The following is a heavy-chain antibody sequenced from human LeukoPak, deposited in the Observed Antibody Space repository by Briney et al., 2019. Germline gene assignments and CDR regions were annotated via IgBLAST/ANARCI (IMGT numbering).Heavy chain of an antibody. Sequence: ASVKVSCKASGGTFSSYAISWVRQAPGQGLEWMGGIIPIFGTANYAQKFQGRVTITTDESTSTAYMELSSLRSDDTAVYYCARDRDVDAFDIWGQGTMVTVSS. CDR2: IIPIFGTA. J-gene: IGHJ3*02. V-gene: IGHV1-69*05. CDR1: GGTFSSYA. D-gene: IGHD2-21*02. CDR3: ARDRDVDAFDI.